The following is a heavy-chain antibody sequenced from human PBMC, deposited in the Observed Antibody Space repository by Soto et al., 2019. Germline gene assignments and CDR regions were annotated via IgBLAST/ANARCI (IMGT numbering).Heavy chain of an antibody. CDR3: ARPGSSSWFPYFDY. V-gene: IGHV4-39*01. CDR2: IYYSGST. Sequence: QLQLQESGPGLVKPSETLSLTCTVSGGSISSSSYYWGWIRQPPGKGLEWIGRIYYSGSTYYNPSLKSRVTISVDTSKNQFSLKLSSVTAADTAVYYCARPGSSSWFPYFDYWGQGTPVTVSS. J-gene: IGHJ4*02. CDR1: GGSISSSSYY. D-gene: IGHD6-13*01.